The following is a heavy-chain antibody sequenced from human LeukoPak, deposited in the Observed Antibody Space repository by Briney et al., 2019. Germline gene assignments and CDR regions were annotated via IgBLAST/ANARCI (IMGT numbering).Heavy chain of an antibody. CDR2: IRYDGSDK. J-gene: IGHJ4*02. CDR1: GFTFSRYG. CDR3: AKIGAVAGHFDY. D-gene: IGHD6-19*01. Sequence: HPGGSLRLSCAASGFTFSRYGMHWVRQAPGKGLEWVAFIRYDGSDKSYADSVKGRFTISRDNSKNTLYLQMNRLRAEDTAMYYCAKIGAVAGHFDYWGQGTLVTVPS. V-gene: IGHV3-30*02.